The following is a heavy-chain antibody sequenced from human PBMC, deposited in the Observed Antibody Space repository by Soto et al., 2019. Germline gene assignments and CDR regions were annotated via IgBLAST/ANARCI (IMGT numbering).Heavy chain of an antibody. Sequence: GGSLRLSCAASGFTFSSYWTSWVRQAPGKGLEWVANIKQDGSEKYYVDSVKGRFTISRDNAKNSLYLQMNSLRAEDTAVYYCARDTYSYGFLIYYYYGMDVWGQGTTVTVSS. D-gene: IGHD5-18*01. CDR2: IKQDGSEK. J-gene: IGHJ6*02. CDR3: ARDTYSYGFLIYYYYGMDV. V-gene: IGHV3-7*01. CDR1: GFTFSSYW.